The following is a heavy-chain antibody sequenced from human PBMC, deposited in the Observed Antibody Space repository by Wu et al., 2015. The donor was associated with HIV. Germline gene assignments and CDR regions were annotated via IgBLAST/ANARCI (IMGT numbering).Heavy chain of an antibody. CDR3: ARAPVFRIAVAGPYTFDY. D-gene: IGHD6-19*01. CDR1: GYTFTGYY. V-gene: IGHV1-2*02. Sequence: QVQLVQSGAEVKKPGASVKVSCKASGYTFTGYYIHWVRQAPGQGLEWMGWINPNSGGTNYAQKFQGRVTMTRDTSISTAYMELSRLRPDDTAVYYCARAPVFRIAVAGPYTFDYWGQGTLGSPSPQ. CDR2: INPNSGGT. J-gene: IGHJ4*02.